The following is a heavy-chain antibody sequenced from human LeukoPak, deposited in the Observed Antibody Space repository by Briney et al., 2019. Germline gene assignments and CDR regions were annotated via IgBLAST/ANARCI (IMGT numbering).Heavy chain of an antibody. Sequence: GGSLRLPCAASGFTFSSYAMSWVRQAPGKGLEWVSAISGSGGSTYYADSVKGRFTISRDNSKNTLYLQMNSLRAEDTAVYYCANFPRKGFIVGASYFDYWGQGTLVTVSS. CDR3: ANFPRKGFIVGASYFDY. CDR2: ISGSGGST. CDR1: GFTFSSYA. J-gene: IGHJ4*02. V-gene: IGHV3-23*01. D-gene: IGHD1-26*01.